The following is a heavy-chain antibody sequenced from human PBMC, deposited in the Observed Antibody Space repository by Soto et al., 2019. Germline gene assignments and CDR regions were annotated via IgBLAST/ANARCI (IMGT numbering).Heavy chain of an antibody. CDR3: VSQRTSVLTQAYFDY. D-gene: IGHD2-8*01. V-gene: IGHV4-39*01. CDR2: VYYRGRS. Sequence: PSETLSLTCTVSGGSISSGDYYWGWIRQSPGKGLEWIGSVYYRGRSYSKSSVKSRVTISVDTSKNQFSLNLNSVTASDTAVYYCVSQRTSVLTQAYFDYWGPGALVTVSS. J-gene: IGHJ4*02. CDR1: GGSISSGDYY.